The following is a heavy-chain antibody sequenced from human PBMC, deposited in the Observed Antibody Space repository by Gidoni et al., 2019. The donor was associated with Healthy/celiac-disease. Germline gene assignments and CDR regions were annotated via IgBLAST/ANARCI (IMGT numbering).Heavy chain of an antibody. Sequence: EVQLVDSVGGLVKPGGSLRLACAASGFTFSNAWMSWVRQAPGKGLEWVGRIKSNTDGGTTDYAAPVKGRFTISRDDSKNTLYLQMNSLKTEDTAVYYCTTDHTAMVIGYYYGMDVWGQGTTVTVSS. CDR2: IKSNTDGGTT. D-gene: IGHD5-18*01. CDR1: GFTFSNAW. V-gene: IGHV3-15*01. CDR3: TTDHTAMVIGYYYGMDV. J-gene: IGHJ6*02.